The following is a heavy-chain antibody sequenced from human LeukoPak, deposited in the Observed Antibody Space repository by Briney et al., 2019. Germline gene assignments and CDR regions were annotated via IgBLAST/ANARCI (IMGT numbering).Heavy chain of an antibody. CDR1: GGTFSSYA. CDR2: IIPIFGTA. J-gene: IGHJ6*03. V-gene: IGHV1-69*05. D-gene: IGHD2-2*01. CDR3: ARSKYQLLYYYMDV. Sequence: GASVKVSCKASGGTFSSYAISWVRQAPGQGREWMGGIIPIFGTANYAQKFQGRVTITTDESTSTAYMELSSLRSEDTAVYYCARSKYQLLYYYMDVWGKETTVTVSS.